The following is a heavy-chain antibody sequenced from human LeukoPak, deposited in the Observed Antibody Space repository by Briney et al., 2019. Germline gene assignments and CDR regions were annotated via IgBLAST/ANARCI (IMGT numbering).Heavy chain of an antibody. J-gene: IGHJ4*02. D-gene: IGHD3-9*01. Sequence: ASETLSLTCTVSGYSISSGYYWGWIRQPPGKGLEWIGSIYHSGSTYYNPSLKSRVTISVDTSKNQFSLKLSSVTAADTAVYYCARDRQYYDILTGYYSLGEFDYWGQGTLVTVSS. CDR1: GYSISSGYY. CDR2: IYHSGST. V-gene: IGHV4-38-2*02. CDR3: ARDRQYYDILTGYYSLGEFDY.